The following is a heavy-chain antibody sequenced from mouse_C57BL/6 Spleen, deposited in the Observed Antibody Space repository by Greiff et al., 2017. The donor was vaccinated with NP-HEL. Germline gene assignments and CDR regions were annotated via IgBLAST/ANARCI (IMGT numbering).Heavy chain of an antibody. D-gene: IGHD1-1*01. CDR3: ARHEEGGYYYGSSVFAY. Sequence: VQLQQSGAELVKPGASVKLSCKASGYTFTEYTIHWVKQRSGQGLEWLGWFYPGSGSIKYNEKFKDKATLTADKSSSTVYMELSRLTSEDSAVYFCARHEEGGYYYGSSVFAYWGQGTLVTVSA. V-gene: IGHV1-62-2*01. CDR1: GYTFTEYT. J-gene: IGHJ3*01. CDR2: FYPGSGSI.